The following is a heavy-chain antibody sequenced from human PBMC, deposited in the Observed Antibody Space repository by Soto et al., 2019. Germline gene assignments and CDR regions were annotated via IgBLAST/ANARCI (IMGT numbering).Heavy chain of an antibody. J-gene: IGHJ3*02. CDR1: GYTFTGYY. D-gene: IGHD6-6*01. CDR2: INPNSGGT. Sequence: QVRLVQSGAEVKKPGASVKVSCKASGYTFTGYYMHWVRQAPGQGLEWMGWINPNSGGTNYAQKFQGRVTMTRDTSISPAYMELGRLRSDDTAVYYCARAPPFGLAALPMNAFDIWGQGTMVTVSS. CDR3: ARAPPFGLAALPMNAFDI. V-gene: IGHV1-2*02.